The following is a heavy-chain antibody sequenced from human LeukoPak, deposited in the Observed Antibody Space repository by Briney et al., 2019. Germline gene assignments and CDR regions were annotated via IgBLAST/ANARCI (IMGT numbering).Heavy chain of an antibody. Sequence: SETLSLTCTVSGGSISNYYWSWIRQPPGKGLEWIGYIYYSGSTNYNPSLKSRVTISVDTSKNQFSLKLSSVTAADTAVYYCARGMTNDAFDIWGQGTMVTVSS. V-gene: IGHV4-59*08. J-gene: IGHJ3*02. CDR3: ARGMTNDAFDI. CDR1: GGSISNYY. CDR2: IYYSGST. D-gene: IGHD4-11*01.